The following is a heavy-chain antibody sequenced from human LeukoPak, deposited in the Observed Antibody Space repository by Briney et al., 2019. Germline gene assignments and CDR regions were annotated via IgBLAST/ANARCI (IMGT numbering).Heavy chain of an antibody. CDR3: ARLLFAMDV. Sequence: PSETLSLTCTVSGGSISSSSYYWGWIRQPPGKGLEWIGSIYFSGSSYYNPSLRSRVTISVDTSKNQFSLRLTSVTAADTAAYYCARLLFAMDVWGQGTTVTVSS. D-gene: IGHD2-21*01. CDR2: IYFSGSS. V-gene: IGHV4-39*01. CDR1: GGSISSSSYY. J-gene: IGHJ6*02.